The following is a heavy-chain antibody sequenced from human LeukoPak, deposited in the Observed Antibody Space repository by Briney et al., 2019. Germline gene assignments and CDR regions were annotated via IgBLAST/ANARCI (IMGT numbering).Heavy chain of an antibody. D-gene: IGHD4-23*01. CDR1: GGSFSGYY. CDR3: ARIRAVVTQGGRYYYYGMDV. J-gene: IGHJ6*02. CDR2: INHSGST. Sequence: SETRSLTWAVYGGSFSGYYWSWIRQPPGKGLEWIGEINHSGSTNYNPSLKSRVTISVDTSKNQFSLKLSSVTAADAAVYYCARIRAVVTQGGRYYYYGMDVWGQGTTVPVSS. V-gene: IGHV4-34*01.